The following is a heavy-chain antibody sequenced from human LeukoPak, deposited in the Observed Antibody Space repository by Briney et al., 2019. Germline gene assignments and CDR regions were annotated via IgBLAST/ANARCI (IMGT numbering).Heavy chain of an antibody. D-gene: IGHD5-24*01. CDR3: ARDGGGGYNQIDF. J-gene: IGHJ4*02. CDR1: GFTFDYSA. Sequence: GGSLRLSCAASGFTFDYSAMTWVRQAPEKGLEWVSTINTGDITFYANSVKGRFTISRDNSKNALFLQMNSLRAEDTAVYYCARDGGGGYNQIDFWGQGTLVTVSS. CDR2: INTGDIT. V-gene: IGHV3-23*01.